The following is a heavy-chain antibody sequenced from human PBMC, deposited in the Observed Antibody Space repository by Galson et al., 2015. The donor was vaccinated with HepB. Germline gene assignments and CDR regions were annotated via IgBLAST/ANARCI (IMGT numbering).Heavy chain of an antibody. J-gene: IGHJ4*02. V-gene: IGHV4-39*01. CDR2: LYYNGRT. CDR1: GGSISSSNYY. Sequence: ETLSLTCTVSGGSISSSNYYWAWIRQPPGKGLEWIGSLYYNGRTYYHPSLKSRVTVSGDTSKNQFSQKLISVTAADTAVYYCASLRGYSSSWDLDYWGQGTLVTVSS. CDR3: ASLRGYSSSWDLDY. D-gene: IGHD6-13*01.